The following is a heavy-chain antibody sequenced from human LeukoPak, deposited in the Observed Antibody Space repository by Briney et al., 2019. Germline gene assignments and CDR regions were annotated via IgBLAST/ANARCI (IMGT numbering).Heavy chain of an antibody. V-gene: IGHV3-30*04. CDR2: ISYDGSNK. Sequence: GGSLRLSCAASGFTFSSYAMHWVRQAPGKGLEGVAVISYDGSNKYYADSVKGRFTISRDNSKNTLYLQMNSLRAEDTAVYYCARVATSSGLYHLDYWGQGTLVTGSS. CDR3: ARVATSSGLYHLDY. CDR1: GFTFSSYA. D-gene: IGHD3-22*01. J-gene: IGHJ4*02.